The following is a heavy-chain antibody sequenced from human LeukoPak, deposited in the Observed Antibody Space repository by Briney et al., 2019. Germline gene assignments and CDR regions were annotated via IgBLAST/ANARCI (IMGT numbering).Heavy chain of an antibody. CDR2: IYYSGST. D-gene: IGHD5-18*01. J-gene: IGHJ6*03. CDR3: ARVARGGSYSYGYIDYYYYYYMDV. CDR1: GGSISSSSYY. V-gene: IGHV4-39*01. Sequence: SETLSLTCTVSGGSISSSSYYCGWIRQPPGKGLECIGRIYYSGSTYYNPSLKSRVTISVDTSKNQFSLKLSSVTAADSAVYYCARVARGGSYSYGYIDYYYYYYMDVWGKGTTVTVSS.